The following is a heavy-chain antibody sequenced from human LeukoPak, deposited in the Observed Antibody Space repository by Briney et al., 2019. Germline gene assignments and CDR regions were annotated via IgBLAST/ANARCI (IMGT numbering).Heavy chain of an antibody. D-gene: IGHD3-22*01. V-gene: IGHV3-23*01. CDR2: ISGSGGST. J-gene: IGHJ3*02. Sequence: GGSLRLSCAASGFTFSSYAMSWVRQAPGKGLEWVSAISGSGGSTYYADSVKGRFTISRDNSKNTLYLQMNSLRAEDTAVYYCAKDLYDSSGYYSLDDDAFDIWGQGTMVTVSS. CDR1: GFTFSSYA. CDR3: AKDLYDSSGYYSLDDDAFDI.